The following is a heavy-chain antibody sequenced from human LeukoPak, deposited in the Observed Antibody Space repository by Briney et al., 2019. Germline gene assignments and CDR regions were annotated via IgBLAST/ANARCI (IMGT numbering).Heavy chain of an antibody. CDR3: ARALMCSGGSCYSL. CDR2: ISSNGGST. Sequence: GGSLRLSCAASGFTFSSYAMHWVRQAPGKGLEYVSAISSNGGSTYYANSVKGRFTISRDNSKNTLYLQMNSLRAEDTAVYYCARALMCSGGSCYSLWGQGTLVTVSS. J-gene: IGHJ4*02. CDR1: GFTFSSYA. D-gene: IGHD2-15*01. V-gene: IGHV3-64*01.